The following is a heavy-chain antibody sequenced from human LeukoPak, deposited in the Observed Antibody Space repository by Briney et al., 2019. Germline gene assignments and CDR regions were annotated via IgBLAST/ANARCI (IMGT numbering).Heavy chain of an antibody. D-gene: IGHD3-10*01. V-gene: IGHV5-51*01. CDR2: IYPGDSDT. CDR3: ARTGMVRGVIGELGMDV. Sequence: GESLKISCKGSGYSFTSYWIGWVRQMPGKGLEWMGIIYPGDSDTRYSPSLQGQVTISADKSISTAYLQWSSLKASDTAMYYCARTGMVRGVIGELGMDVWGQGTTVTVSS. J-gene: IGHJ6*02. CDR1: GYSFTSYW.